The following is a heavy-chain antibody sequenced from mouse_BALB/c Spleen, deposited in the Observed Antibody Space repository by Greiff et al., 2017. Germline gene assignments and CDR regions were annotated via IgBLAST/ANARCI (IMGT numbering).Heavy chain of an antibody. Sequence: VQLKESGPGLVKPSQSLSLTCSVTGYSITSGYYWNWIRQFPGNKLEWMGYISYDGSNNYNPSLKNRITITRDTSKNQCFLKLNSVTTEDTATYYCARGVYYFDYWGQGTTLTVSS. CDR1: GYSITSGYY. V-gene: IGHV3-6*02. J-gene: IGHJ2*01. CDR2: ISYDGSN. CDR3: ARGVYYFDY.